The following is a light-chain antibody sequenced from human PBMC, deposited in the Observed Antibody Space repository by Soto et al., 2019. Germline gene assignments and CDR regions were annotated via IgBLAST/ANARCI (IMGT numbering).Light chain of an antibody. J-gene: IGKJ1*01. Sequence: DIQMTQSPSSLSASVGDRVTITCQASQDISNYLNWYQQKPGKAPKLLIYDASNLETGVPSRFSGSGSGTEFTLTINSLQPDDFATYYCQHYNSYSEAFGQGTKVDI. V-gene: IGKV1-33*01. CDR1: QDISNY. CDR2: DAS. CDR3: QHYNSYSEA.